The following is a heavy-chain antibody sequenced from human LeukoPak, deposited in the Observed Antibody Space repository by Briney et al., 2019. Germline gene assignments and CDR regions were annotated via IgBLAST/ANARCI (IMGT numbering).Heavy chain of an antibody. CDR2: INHSGST. J-gene: IGHJ6*03. V-gene: IGHV4-34*01. D-gene: IGHD1-1*01. CDR1: GGSLSDYY. CDR3: ASQVRLERRYYYYYMDV. Sequence: PSETLSLTCAVYGGSLSDYYWSWIRQPPGKGLEWIGDINHSGSTNYNPSLKSRVTISLDTSKNQFSLKLSSVTAADTAVYYCASQVRLERRYYYYYMDVWDKGTTVTVSS.